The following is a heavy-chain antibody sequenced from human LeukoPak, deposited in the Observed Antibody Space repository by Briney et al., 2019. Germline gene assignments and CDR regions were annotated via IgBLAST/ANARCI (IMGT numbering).Heavy chain of an antibody. D-gene: IGHD6-13*01. CDR3: AKVGVYISRWYFLDY. Sequence: GGSLRLSCAASGFTFRRNAMSWVRQAPGKGLEWVSGISGSDASTYYADSVKGRFTISRDNSKNTLYLQMNSLRVEDTAVYYCAKVGVYISRWYFLDYWGQGTLVTVSS. CDR1: GFTFRRNA. CDR2: ISGSDAST. V-gene: IGHV3-23*01. J-gene: IGHJ4*02.